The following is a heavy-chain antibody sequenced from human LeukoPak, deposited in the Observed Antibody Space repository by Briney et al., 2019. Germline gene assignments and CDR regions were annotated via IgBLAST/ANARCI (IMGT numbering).Heavy chain of an antibody. CDR2: ISYDGSNK. Sequence: GGSLRLSCAASGFTFSSYAMHWVRQAPGKGLEWVAVISYDGSNKYYADSVKGRFTISRDNAKNSLYLQMNSLRAEDTAVYYCARDPGFGELYFDYWGQGTLVTVSS. D-gene: IGHD3-10*01. CDR1: GFTFSSYA. J-gene: IGHJ4*02. V-gene: IGHV3-30-3*01. CDR3: ARDPGFGELYFDY.